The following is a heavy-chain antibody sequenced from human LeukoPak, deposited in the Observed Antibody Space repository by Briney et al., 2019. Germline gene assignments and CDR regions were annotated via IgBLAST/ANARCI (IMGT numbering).Heavy chain of an antibody. Sequence: GGSLRLSCAASGFTFSSYGMHWVRQAPGKGLEWVAVISYDGSNKYYADSVKGRFTISRDNSKNTLYLQMNSLRAEDTAVYYCAKDCASFQDYFDYWGQGTLVTVSS. CDR1: GFTFSSYG. V-gene: IGHV3-30*18. CDR2: ISYDGSNK. J-gene: IGHJ4*02. CDR3: AKDCASFQDYFDY. D-gene: IGHD1-26*01.